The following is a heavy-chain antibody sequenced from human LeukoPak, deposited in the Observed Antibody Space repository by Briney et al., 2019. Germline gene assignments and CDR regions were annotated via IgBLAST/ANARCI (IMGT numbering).Heavy chain of an antibody. CDR3: VRDGGVSGYDLLDY. CDR1: GFPLRNYW. CDR2: INQDGREE. D-gene: IGHD5-12*01. Sequence: PGRTLRLSRAVSGFPLRNYWMTWVRHAPGKGLESVAHINQDGREEHYMDSVKARFSISRDKAKNSLSLQMNSLRAEDTAVYYCVRDGGVSGYDLLDYWGQGTLVTVYS. V-gene: IGHV3-7*01. J-gene: IGHJ4*02.